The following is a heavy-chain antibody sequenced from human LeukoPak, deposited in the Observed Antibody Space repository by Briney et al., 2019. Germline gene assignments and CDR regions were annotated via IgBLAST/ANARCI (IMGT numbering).Heavy chain of an antibody. CDR2: ISSSSSYI. J-gene: IGHJ4*02. CDR3: ARGGTGGITIFGVVITKYDY. CDR1: GFTFSSYS. V-gene: IGHV3-21*01. Sequence: GGSLRLSCAASGFTFSSYSMNWVRQAPGKGLEWVSSISSSSSYIYYADSVKGRFTISRDNAKNSLYLQMNSLRAEDTAVYYCARGGTGGITIFGVVITKYDYWGQGTLVTVSS. D-gene: IGHD3-3*01.